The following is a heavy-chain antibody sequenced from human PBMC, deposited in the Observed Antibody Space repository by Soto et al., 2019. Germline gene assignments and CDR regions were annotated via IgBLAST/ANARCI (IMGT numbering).Heavy chain of an antibody. CDR1: GFTFSSYA. CDR2: ISGSGGST. CDR3: AKDVVARVGPWVWPTTVTTIY. V-gene: IGHV3-23*01. Sequence: GGSLRLSCAASGFTFSSYAMSWVRQAPGKGLEWVSAISGSGGSTYYADSVKGRFTISRDNSKNTLYLQMNSLRAEDTAVYYCAKDVVARVGPWVWPTTVTTIYWGQGTLVTVSS. J-gene: IGHJ4*02. D-gene: IGHD4-17*01.